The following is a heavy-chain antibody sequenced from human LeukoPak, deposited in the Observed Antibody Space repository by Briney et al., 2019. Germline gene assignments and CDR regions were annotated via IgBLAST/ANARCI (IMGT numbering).Heavy chain of an antibody. CDR1: GDSVSSNSAG. J-gene: IGHJ6*02. D-gene: IGHD7-27*01. V-gene: IGHV6-1*01. Sequence: SQTLSLTCAISGDSVSSNSAGWNWIRQSPSIGLEWLGRTYYRSTLYSDYAVSVKSRITINTATAQNQFSLQLNSVTPEDTAVYYGTRDSGNWGAYYYYYGMGVWGQGTTVTVSS. CDR3: TRDSGNWGAYYYYYGMGV. CDR2: TYYRSTLYS.